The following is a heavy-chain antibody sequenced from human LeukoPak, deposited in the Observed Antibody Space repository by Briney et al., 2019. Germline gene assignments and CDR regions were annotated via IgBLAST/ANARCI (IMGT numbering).Heavy chain of an antibody. CDR2: IYYSGST. D-gene: IGHD3-3*01. Sequence: SETLSLTCTVSGGSISSSSYYWGWIRQPPGKGLEWIGSIYYSGSTYYNPSLKSRVTISVDTSKNQFSLKLSSVTAADTAVYYCAGGMEYYFDYWGQGTLVTVSS. V-gene: IGHV4-39*07. CDR1: GGSISSSSYY. J-gene: IGHJ4*02. CDR3: AGGMEYYFDY.